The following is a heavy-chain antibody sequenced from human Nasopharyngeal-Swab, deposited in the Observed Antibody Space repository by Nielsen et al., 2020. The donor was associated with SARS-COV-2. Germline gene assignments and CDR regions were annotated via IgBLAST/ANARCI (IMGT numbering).Heavy chain of an antibody. CDR3: ARVVLDSSGYYYPVNAFDI. CDR2: ISSSSYI. V-gene: IGHV3-69-1*01. D-gene: IGHD3-22*01. Sequence: WIRQPPGKGLEWVSSISSSSYIYYADSVKGRFTISRDNAKNSLYLQMNSLRAEDTAVYYCARVVLDSSGYYYPVNAFDIWGQGTMVTVSS. J-gene: IGHJ3*02.